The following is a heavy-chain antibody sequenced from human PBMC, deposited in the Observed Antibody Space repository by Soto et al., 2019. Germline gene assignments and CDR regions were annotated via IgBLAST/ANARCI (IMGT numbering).Heavy chain of an antibody. D-gene: IGHD3-22*01. CDR3: ARGGYYDSSGTLDY. V-gene: IGHV4-61*01. CDR2: IYYSGST. J-gene: IGHJ4*02. Sequence: QVQLQESGPGLVKPSETLSLTCTVSGGSVSSGSYYWSWIRQPPGKGLEWIGYIYYSGSTNYNPSRKSRGTISVDTSKNQFALKRSSVTAADTAVYYCARGGYYDSSGTLDYWGQGTLVTVSS. CDR1: GGSVSSGSYY.